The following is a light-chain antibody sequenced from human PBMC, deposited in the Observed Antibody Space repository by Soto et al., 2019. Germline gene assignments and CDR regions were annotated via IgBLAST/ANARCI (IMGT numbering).Light chain of an antibody. CDR1: QSVLYSSNNKNY. CDR2: WAS. J-gene: IGKJ2*01. Sequence: DIVMTQSPDSLAVSLGERATINCKSSQSVLYSSNNKNYLAWYQQKPGQPPKLLIYWASTRESGVPDRFSGSGFGTDFTLTISSLQAEDVAVYYCQQYYSTFHAFGQGTKLEI. V-gene: IGKV4-1*01. CDR3: QQYYSTFHA.